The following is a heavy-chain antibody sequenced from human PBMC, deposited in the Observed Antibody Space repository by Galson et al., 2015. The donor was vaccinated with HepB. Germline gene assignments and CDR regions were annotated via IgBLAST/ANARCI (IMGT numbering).Heavy chain of an antibody. CDR2: INTNTGNP. CDR1: GYTFTSYA. J-gene: IGHJ4*02. V-gene: IGHV7-4-1*02. CDR3: ARGEKLWDQGYCSSTSCYWSFDY. D-gene: IGHD2-2*01. Sequence: SVKVSCKASGYTFTSYAMNWVRQAPGQGLEWMGWINTNTGNPTYAQGFTGRFVFSLDTSVSTAYLQISSLKAEDTAVYYCARGEKLWDQGYCSSTSCYWSFDYWGQGTLVTVSS.